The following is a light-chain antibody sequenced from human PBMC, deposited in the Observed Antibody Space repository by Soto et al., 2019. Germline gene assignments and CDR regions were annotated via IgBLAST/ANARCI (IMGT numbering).Light chain of an antibody. J-gene: IGKJ1*01. Sequence: DIQMTQSPSSLSASVGDRVTVTCRASRSIGAYLNWYQLKPGKAPKLLIYAASNLHSGVPSRFSGSGSGTDFSLTISSLQPSDFATYSCQQSFSAPHTFGQGTKVEVK. CDR1: RSIGAY. CDR2: AAS. CDR3: QQSFSAPHT. V-gene: IGKV1-39*01.